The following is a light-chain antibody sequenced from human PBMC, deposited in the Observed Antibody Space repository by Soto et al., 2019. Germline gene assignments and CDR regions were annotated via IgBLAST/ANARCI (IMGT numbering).Light chain of an antibody. CDR1: SSDVGSYNL. V-gene: IGLV2-23*02. CDR2: EVT. CDR3: CSHVGSASYV. J-gene: IGLJ1*01. Sequence: QSALTQPASVSGSPGQSITISCSGTSSDVGSYNLVSWYQQHPGKAPKLMIYEVTKRPSGVSDRFSGSKSGNTASLTISGLQAEDEADYYCCSHVGSASYVFGRGTKLTV.